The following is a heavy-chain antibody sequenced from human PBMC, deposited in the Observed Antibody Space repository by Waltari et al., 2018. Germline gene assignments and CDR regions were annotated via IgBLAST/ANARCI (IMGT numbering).Heavy chain of an antibody. D-gene: IGHD3-10*01. CDR2: IYHSGST. V-gene: IGHV4-38-2*01. Sequence: QVQLQESGPGLVKPSETLSLTCAVSGYSISSGYYWGWIRQPPGKGLEWIGSIYHSGSTYYNPSLKSRVTISVDTSKNQFSLKLSSVTAADTAVYYCARRSVGIDYWGQGTLVTVSS. CDR1: GYSISSGYY. J-gene: IGHJ4*02. CDR3: ARRSVGIDY.